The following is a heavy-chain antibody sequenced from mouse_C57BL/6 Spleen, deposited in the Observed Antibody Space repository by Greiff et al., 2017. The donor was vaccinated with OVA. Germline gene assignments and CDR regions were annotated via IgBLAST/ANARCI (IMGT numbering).Heavy chain of an antibody. Sequence: EVQLVESGPELVKPGASVKMSCKASGYTFTDYNMHWVKQSHGKSLEWIGNINPNNGGTSYNQKFKGKATLTVNKSSSTAYMELRSLTSEDSAVYYCARFGYYGAWFAYWGQGTLVTVSA. CDR1: GYTFTDYN. J-gene: IGHJ3*01. D-gene: IGHD2-3*01. CDR2: INPNNGGT. CDR3: ARFGYYGAWFAY. V-gene: IGHV1-22*01.